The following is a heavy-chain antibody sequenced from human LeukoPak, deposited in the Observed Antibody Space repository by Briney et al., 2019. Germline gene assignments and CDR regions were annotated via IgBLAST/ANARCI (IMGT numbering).Heavy chain of an antibody. J-gene: IGHJ4*02. CDR2: ISSDGSMI. CDR3: TSASYFT. D-gene: IGHD1-26*01. Sequence: PGGSLRLSCAASGFTFSNYAMNWVRQAPGKGLEWISCISSDGSMIGYADSVKGRFTISRDNTKNSVYLQMNSLRAEDTAVYYCTSASYFTWGQGTLATVSS. CDR1: GFTFSNYA. V-gene: IGHV3-48*03.